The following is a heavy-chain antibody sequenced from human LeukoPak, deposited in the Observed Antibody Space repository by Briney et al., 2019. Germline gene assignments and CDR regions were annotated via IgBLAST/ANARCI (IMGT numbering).Heavy chain of an antibody. V-gene: IGHV3-53*01. CDR2: MYTDGTT. J-gene: IGHJ5*02. CDR3: AKDEATSGGGLAS. CDR1: GFAVSGTH. Sequence: PGGSLRLSCAASGFAVSGTHMGWVRQAPGKGLEWVSAMYTDGTTYYSDSVMGRFNVSRDNPRTTLFLHMTTLRVDDTTVHYCAKDEATSGGGLASWGQGTLVTVSS. D-gene: IGHD3-16*01.